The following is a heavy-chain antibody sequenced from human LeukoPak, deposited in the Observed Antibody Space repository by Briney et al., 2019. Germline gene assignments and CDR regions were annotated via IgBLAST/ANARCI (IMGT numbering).Heavy chain of an antibody. Sequence: SETLSLTCTVSGYSISSGSYRGWIRPPPGKGLEWIGSIYHSGSTYYNPSLKSRVTISVDTSKNQFSLKLSSVTAADTAVYYCATQTDYGDYGSAYWGQGTLVTVSS. CDR3: ATQTDYGDYGSAY. J-gene: IGHJ4*02. CDR1: GYSISSGSY. D-gene: IGHD4-17*01. CDR2: IYHSGST. V-gene: IGHV4-38-2*02.